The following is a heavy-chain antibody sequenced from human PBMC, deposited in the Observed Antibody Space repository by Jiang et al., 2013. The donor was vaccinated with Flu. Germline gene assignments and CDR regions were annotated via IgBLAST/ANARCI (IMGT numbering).Heavy chain of an antibody. CDR3: ARAFMIVVPGGHGLDAFDI. CDR2: IFSNDEK. V-gene: IGHV2-26*01. D-gene: IGHD3-22*01. Sequence: KPTQTLTLTCTVSGFSLSNARMGVSWIRQPPGKALEWLAHIFSNDEKSYSTSLKSRLTISKDTSKSQVVLTMTNMDPVDTATYYCARAFMIVVPGGHGLDAFDIWGQGT. CDR1: GFSLSNARMG. J-gene: IGHJ3*02.